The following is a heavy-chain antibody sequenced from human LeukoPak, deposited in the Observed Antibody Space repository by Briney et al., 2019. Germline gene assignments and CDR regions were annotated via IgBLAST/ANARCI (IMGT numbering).Heavy chain of an antibody. Sequence: DPGGSLRLSCAASEFTFSDSAIHWVRQASGKGLEWVGRIRSKTNSYATAYAASVKGRFTISRDDSKNTAYLQMNSLKTEDTAVYYCTRRSCSGGSCYSDYWGQGTLVTVSS. CDR2: IRSKTNSYAT. V-gene: IGHV3-73*01. D-gene: IGHD2-15*01. J-gene: IGHJ4*02. CDR1: EFTFSDSA. CDR3: TRRSCSGGSCYSDY.